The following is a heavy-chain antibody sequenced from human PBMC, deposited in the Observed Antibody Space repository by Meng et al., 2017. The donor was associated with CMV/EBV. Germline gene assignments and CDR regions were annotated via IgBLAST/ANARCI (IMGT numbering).Heavy chain of an antibody. CDR3: ARGDSFWSGYY. CDR2: ISSSSSTI. V-gene: IGHV3-48*04. Sequence: GESLKISCAASGFTFSSYSMNWVRQAPGKGLEWVSYISSSSSTIYYADSVKGRFTISRDNAKNSLYLQMNSLRAEDTAVYYCARGDSFWSGYYWGQGTLVTVSS. J-gene: IGHJ4*02. D-gene: IGHD3-3*01. CDR1: GFTFSSYS.